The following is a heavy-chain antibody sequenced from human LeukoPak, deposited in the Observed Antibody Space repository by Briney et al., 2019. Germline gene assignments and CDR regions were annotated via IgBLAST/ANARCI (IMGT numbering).Heavy chain of an antibody. V-gene: IGHV4-4*07. D-gene: IGHD2-15*01. CDR3: ARGSVAYCSGGSCYEDY. CDR2: IYTSGST. CDR1: GGSISSYY. Sequence: SETLSLTCTVSGGSISSYYWSWIRQPAGKGLEWIGRIYTSGSTNYNPSLKSRVTMLVDTSKNQFSLKLSSVTAADTAVYYCARGSVAYCSGGSCYEDYWGQGTLVTVSS. J-gene: IGHJ4*02.